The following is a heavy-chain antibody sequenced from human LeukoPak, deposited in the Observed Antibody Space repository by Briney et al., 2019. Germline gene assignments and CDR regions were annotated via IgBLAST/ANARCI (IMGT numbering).Heavy chain of an antibody. J-gene: IGHJ4*02. Sequence: GGSLRLSCAASGFTFSRFGMDWVRQPPGKGLEWVAVIWYDGSAQYYADSVKGRFTISRDNSKNTVYLQMNSLRAGDTAVYYCARPYYDGSGSYYPFNYWGQGTLVTVTS. V-gene: IGHV3-33*01. CDR3: ARPYYDGSGSYYPFNY. CDR2: IWYDGSAQ. CDR1: GFTFSRFG. D-gene: IGHD3-10*01.